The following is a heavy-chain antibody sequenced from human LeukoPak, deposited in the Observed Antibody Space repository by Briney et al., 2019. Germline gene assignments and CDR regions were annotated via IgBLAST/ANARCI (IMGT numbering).Heavy chain of an antibody. J-gene: IGHJ4*02. CDR2: INPRGGST. D-gene: IGHD4-23*01. Sequence: ASVKVSCKASGYTFTSYYMHWMRQAPGQGPEWMGIINPRGGSTDYARKFQGRVTMTSDTSTSTVYMELHSLRSEDTAVHFCARVGITAATADYWGQGTLVTVSS. V-gene: IGHV1-46*01. CDR3: ARVGITAATADY. CDR1: GYTFTSYY.